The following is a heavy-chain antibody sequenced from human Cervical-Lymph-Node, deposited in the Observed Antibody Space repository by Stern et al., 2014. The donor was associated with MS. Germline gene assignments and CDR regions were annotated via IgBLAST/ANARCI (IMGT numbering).Heavy chain of an antibody. CDR3: ARSPGCSSTSCYSPGVHWFDP. J-gene: IGHJ5*02. V-gene: IGHV5-51*03. Sequence: EVQLVQSGAEVKKPGESLKISCKGSGYSFTSYWIGWVRQMPGKGLEWMGIIYPGDSDTRYSPSFQGQVTISADKSISTAYLQWSSLKASDTAMYYCARSPGCSSTSCYSPGVHWFDPWGQGTLVTVSS. CDR2: IYPGDSDT. CDR1: GYSFTSYW. D-gene: IGHD2-2*01.